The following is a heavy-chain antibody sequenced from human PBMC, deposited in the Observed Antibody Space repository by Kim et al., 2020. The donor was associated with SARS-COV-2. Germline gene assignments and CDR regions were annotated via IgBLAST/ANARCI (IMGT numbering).Heavy chain of an antibody. V-gene: IGHV1-24*01. CDR1: GYTLTELS. CDR2: FDPEDGET. D-gene: IGHD1-26*01. J-gene: IGHJ4*02. Sequence: ASVKVSCKVSGYTLTELSMHWVRQAPGKGLEWMGGFDPEDGETIYAQKFQGRVTMTEDTSTDTAYMELSSLRSEDTAVYYCATSPPQWELPPGVYGGRQFDYWGQGTLVTVSS. CDR3: ATSPPQWELPPGVYGGRQFDY.